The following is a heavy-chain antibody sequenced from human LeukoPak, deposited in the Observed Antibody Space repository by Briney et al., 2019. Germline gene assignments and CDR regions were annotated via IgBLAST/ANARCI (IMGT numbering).Heavy chain of an antibody. V-gene: IGHV3-9*01. Sequence: GGSLRLSCAASGFTFDDYAMHWVRQAPGKGLEWVSGISWNSGSRGYADSVKGRSTISRDNAKNSLYLQINSLRAEDTALYYCAKDGGFASTQLYYFDYWGQGTQVTVSS. CDR3: AKDGGFASTQLYYFDY. CDR1: GFTFDDYA. CDR2: ISWNSGSR. D-gene: IGHD3-16*01. J-gene: IGHJ4*02.